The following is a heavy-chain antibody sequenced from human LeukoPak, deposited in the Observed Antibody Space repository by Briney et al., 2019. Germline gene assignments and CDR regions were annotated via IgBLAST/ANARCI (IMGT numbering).Heavy chain of an antibody. D-gene: IGHD1-26*01. CDR1: GYTFSDYY. V-gene: IGHV1-2*02. CDR2: INPNSGGT. CDR3: ASLGATTLSYYGMDV. Sequence: ASVKVSFKASGYTFSDYYIHWVRQAPGHGLEWVGWINPNSGGTNSAQNFQDRVTMTRDTSINTVYMELSRLRSDDTAVFYCASLGATTLSYYGMDVWGQGTTVTVSS. J-gene: IGHJ6*02.